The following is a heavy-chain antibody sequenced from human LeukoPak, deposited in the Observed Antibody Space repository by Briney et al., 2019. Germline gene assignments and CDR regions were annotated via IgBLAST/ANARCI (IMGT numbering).Heavy chain of an antibody. CDR3: ARHARGTVVQVENMWFAP. CDR2: VYPGDSDT. Sequence: GESLKISCKGSGYSFTTYWIGWVRQMPGKGLEWVGMVYPGDSDTRYSPSFQGQVTISADKSINTAYLQWSTLKASATAIYYCARHARGTVVQVENMWFAPWGQGTRVTVSS. J-gene: IGHJ5*02. CDR1: GYSFTTYW. V-gene: IGHV5-51*01. D-gene: IGHD3-22*01.